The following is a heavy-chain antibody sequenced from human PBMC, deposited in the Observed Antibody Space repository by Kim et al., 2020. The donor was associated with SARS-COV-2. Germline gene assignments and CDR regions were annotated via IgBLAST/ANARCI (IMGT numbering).Heavy chain of an antibody. Sequence: SQKFQGRVTNTRDTSASTAYMEVSSLRSEDTAVYYCARGKSSSWYGWFDPWGQGTLVTVSS. CDR3: ARGKSSSWYGWFDP. V-gene: IGHV1-3*01. J-gene: IGHJ5*02. D-gene: IGHD6-13*01.